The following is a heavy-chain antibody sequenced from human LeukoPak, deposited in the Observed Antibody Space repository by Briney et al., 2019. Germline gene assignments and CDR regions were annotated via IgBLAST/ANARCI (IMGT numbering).Heavy chain of an antibody. Sequence: SETLSLTCAVYGGSFSGYYWSWIRQPPGKGLEWIGEINHSGSTNYNPSLKSRVTISVDTSKNQFSLKLSSVTAADTAVYYCVRGRRGAFDIWGQGTMVTVSS. CDR3: VRGRRGAFDI. CDR2: INHSGST. D-gene: IGHD1-26*01. V-gene: IGHV4-34*01. J-gene: IGHJ3*02. CDR1: GGSFSGYY.